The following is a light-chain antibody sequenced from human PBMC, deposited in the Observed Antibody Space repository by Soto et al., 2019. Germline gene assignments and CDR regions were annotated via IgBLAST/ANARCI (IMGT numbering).Light chain of an antibody. CDR3: QQYSSSFST. J-gene: IGKJ1*01. CDR1: QSISNW. CDR2: KAS. Sequence: GDRVTITCRASQSISNWLAWYQQRPGRAPKLLIYKASSLQSGVPSRFSGSGSGTEFTLTISSLQPDDFATYYCQQYSSSFSTFGQGTKVEIK. V-gene: IGKV1-5*03.